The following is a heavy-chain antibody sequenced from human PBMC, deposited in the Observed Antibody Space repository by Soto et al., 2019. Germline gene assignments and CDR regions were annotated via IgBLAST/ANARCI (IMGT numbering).Heavy chain of an antibody. CDR1: GLPFSSFG. CDR2: ISGTSRYL. J-gene: IGHJ4*02. D-gene: IGHD2-2*01. V-gene: IGHV3-21*01. CDR3: ASESRYCNRTSCYEVPIDQ. Sequence: PGGSLRLSCAAFGLPFSSFGLRLVRHAPGKGLEWVSSISGTSRYLYYADSVEGRFTISRDNAKNSLFLQINSLRAEDTAVYYCASESRYCNRTSCYEVPIDQWGQGNLVTVSS.